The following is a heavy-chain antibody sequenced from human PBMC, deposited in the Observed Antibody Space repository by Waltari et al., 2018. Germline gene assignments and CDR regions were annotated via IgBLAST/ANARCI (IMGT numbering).Heavy chain of an antibody. CDR2: ISGSGGRT. CDR3: ASLAELQWLVEEVFDI. D-gene: IGHD6-19*01. CDR1: GFTFSSYA. J-gene: IGHJ3*02. V-gene: IGHV3-23*01. Sequence: EVQLLESGGGFVQPGGSLRLSCAASGFTFSSYAMGWVRQAPGKGLEWVSGISGSGGRTNYADSVKGRFSISRDNSKNTLYLQMNSLRAEDTAVYYCASLAELQWLVEEVFDIWGQGTKVTVSS.